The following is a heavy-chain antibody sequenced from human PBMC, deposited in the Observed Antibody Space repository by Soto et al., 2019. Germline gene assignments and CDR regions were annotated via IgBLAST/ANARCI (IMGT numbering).Heavy chain of an antibody. J-gene: IGHJ6*02. Sequence: QVQLQESGPGLVKPSQTLSLTCTVSGGSISSGGYYWSWIRQHPGKGLEWIGYIYYSGSTYHNPSLKSRVTISVETSKNQFSLKLSSVTAADTAVYYCARERNYVSSGYSYYYGMDVWGQGTTVTVSS. V-gene: IGHV4-31*03. CDR3: ARERNYVSSGYSYYYGMDV. CDR1: GGSISSGGYY. CDR2: IYYSGST. D-gene: IGHD3-22*01.